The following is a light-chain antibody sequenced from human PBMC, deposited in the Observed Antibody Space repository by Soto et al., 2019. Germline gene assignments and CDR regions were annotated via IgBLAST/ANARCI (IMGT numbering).Light chain of an antibody. Sequence: EVLMTQSPATLSVSPGERVILSCRASQRISNDLAWYQQKAGQAPRLLIYDASTRATGIPARFSGSGSGTEFTLTISSLQSEHFAVYFCQQYNNWPPWTFGQGTKV. CDR3: QQYNNWPPWT. J-gene: IGKJ1*01. CDR1: QRISND. CDR2: DAS. V-gene: IGKV3-15*01.